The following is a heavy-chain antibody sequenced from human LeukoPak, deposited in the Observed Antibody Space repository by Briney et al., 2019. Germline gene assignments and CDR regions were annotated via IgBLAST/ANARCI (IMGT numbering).Heavy chain of an antibody. Sequence: ASVKVSCKASGYTFTSYYMHWVRQAPGQGLEWMGIINPSGGSTSYAQKFQGRVTITTDESTSTAYMELSSLRSEDTAVYYCARGYSSSFLFDYWGQGTLVTVSS. D-gene: IGHD6-6*01. CDR1: GYTFTSYY. CDR2: INPSGGST. CDR3: ARGYSSSFLFDY. V-gene: IGHV1-46*01. J-gene: IGHJ4*02.